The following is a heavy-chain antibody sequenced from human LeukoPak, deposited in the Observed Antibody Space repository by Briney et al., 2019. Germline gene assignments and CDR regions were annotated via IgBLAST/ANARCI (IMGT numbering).Heavy chain of an antibody. J-gene: IGHJ4*02. D-gene: IGHD4-17*01. Sequence: ASVKVSCKASGYTFTGYYMHWVRQAPGQGLEWMGWINPNSGATNYAQKFQGRVTMTRDTSISTAYMELSRLRSDDTAVYYCATLPPTVTTSGGDYWGQGTLVTVSS. V-gene: IGHV1-2*02. CDR2: INPNSGAT. CDR1: GYTFTGYY. CDR3: ATLPPTVTTSGGDY.